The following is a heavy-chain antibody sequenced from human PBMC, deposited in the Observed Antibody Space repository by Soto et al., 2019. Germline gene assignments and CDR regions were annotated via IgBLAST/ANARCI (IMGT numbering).Heavy chain of an antibody. CDR3: ARGIDYYDSSGYVRGWFDP. V-gene: IGHV3-11*04. CDR2: VSSSGSTI. J-gene: IGHJ5*02. D-gene: IGHD3-22*01. Sequence: GGSLRLSWAASGFTFSDYYMIWIRQAPGKGLEWVSYVSSSGSTIYYADSVKGRFTISRDNAKNSVYLQMNSLRDEDTAVYYCARGIDYYDSSGYVRGWFDPWGQGTLVTVSS. CDR1: GFTFSDYY.